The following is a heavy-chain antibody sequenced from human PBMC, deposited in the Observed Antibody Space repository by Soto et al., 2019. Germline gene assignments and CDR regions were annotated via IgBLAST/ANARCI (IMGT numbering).Heavy chain of an antibody. CDR2: IRSKANNYAT. V-gene: IGHV3-73*01. CDR1: GFTFSGSA. CDR3: TKQIYGGNS. Sequence: EVQLVESGGGLVQAGGSLRLFCAVSGFTFSGSAMHWVRQASGKGLEWIGRIRSKANNYATAYAASVKGRFTISRDDSENTAYLQMNSLKTEDTAIYYCTKQIYGGNSWGQGTLVTVSS. D-gene: IGHD4-17*01. J-gene: IGHJ4*02.